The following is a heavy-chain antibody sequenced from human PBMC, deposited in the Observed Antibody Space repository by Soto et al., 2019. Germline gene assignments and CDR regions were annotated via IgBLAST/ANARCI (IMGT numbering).Heavy chain of an antibody. CDR2: IRSKANSYAT. D-gene: IGHD1-26*01. CDR3: TGIIIVGDTTDFDY. Sequence: GGSLRLSCAASGFTFSGSAMHWVRQASGKGLEWVGRIRSKANSYATAYAASVKGRFTISRDDSKNTEYLQMNSLKTEDTAVYYCTGIIIVGDTTDFDYWGQGTLGTVSS. V-gene: IGHV3-73*01. J-gene: IGHJ4*02. CDR1: GFTFSGSA.